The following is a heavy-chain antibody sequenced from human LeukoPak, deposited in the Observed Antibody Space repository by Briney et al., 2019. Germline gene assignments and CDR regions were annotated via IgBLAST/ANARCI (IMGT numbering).Heavy chain of an antibody. Sequence: PSETLSLTCTVSGGSISSYYWSWIRQPPGKGLEWIGYIYYNGGTNYNPSLRSRVTISVDTSKNHFSLRLSSVTAADTAMYYCARAGGVDTAMDANFDYWGQGTLVTVSS. CDR1: GGSISSYY. D-gene: IGHD5-18*01. V-gene: IGHV4-59*01. CDR3: ARAGGVDTAMDANFDY. CDR2: IYYNGGT. J-gene: IGHJ4*02.